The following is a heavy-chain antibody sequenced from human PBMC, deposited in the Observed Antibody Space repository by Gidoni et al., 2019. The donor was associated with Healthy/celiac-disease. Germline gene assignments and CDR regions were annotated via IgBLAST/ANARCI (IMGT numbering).Heavy chain of an antibody. D-gene: IGHD6-19*01. CDR2: IKSKTDGGTT. J-gene: IGHJ6*02. CDR1: GFTFSNAW. CDR3: TTDLRRQWLVPNYGMDV. V-gene: IGHV3-15*07. Sequence: EVQLVESGGGLVKPGGSLRLPCAASGFTFSNAWMNWVRQGPGKGLEWVGRIKSKTDGGTTDYAAPVKGRFTISRDDSKNTLYLQMNSLKTEDTAVYYCTTDLRRQWLVPNYGMDVWGQGTTVTVSS.